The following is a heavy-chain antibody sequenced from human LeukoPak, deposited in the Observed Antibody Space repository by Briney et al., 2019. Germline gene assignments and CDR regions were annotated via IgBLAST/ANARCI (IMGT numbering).Heavy chain of an antibody. J-gene: IGHJ4*02. CDR3: ARGYYYDSSGYYPTPDY. V-gene: IGHV3-23*01. Sequence: PGGSLRLSCAASGFTFSSYAMSWVRQAPGKGLEWVSAISGSGGSTHYADSVKGRFTISRDNSKNTLYLQMNSLRAEDTAVYYCARGYYYDSSGYYPTPDYWGQGTLVTVSS. D-gene: IGHD3-22*01. CDR1: GFTFSSYA. CDR2: ISGSGGST.